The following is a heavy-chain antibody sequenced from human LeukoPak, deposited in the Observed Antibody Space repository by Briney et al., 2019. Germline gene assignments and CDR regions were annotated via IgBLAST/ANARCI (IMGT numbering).Heavy chain of an antibody. V-gene: IGHV4-61*05. CDR3: ARFYTSSRGYNWFDP. J-gene: IGHJ5*02. Sequence: SETLSLTCPVSGCSISSSRYYWVWIPQSPGKGLECLGYNYDSGSTNDNPNLQSRVTISLDTPKKQFSLKLTSVTAADTALYYCARFYTSSRGYNWFDPWGQGTLVTVSS. CDR2: NYDSGST. D-gene: IGHD6-6*01. CDR1: GCSISSSRYY.